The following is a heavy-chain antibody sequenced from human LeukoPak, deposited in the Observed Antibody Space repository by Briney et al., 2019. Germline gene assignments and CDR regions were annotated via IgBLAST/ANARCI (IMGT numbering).Heavy chain of an antibody. CDR2: INPSGGST. CDR3: ARGYLEMATILAFDI. Sequence: ASVKVSCKASGYTFTSYYMHWVRQAPGQGLEWMGIINPSGGSTSYAQKFQGRVTMTRNTSISTAYMELSSLRSEDTAVYYCARGYLEMATILAFDIWGQGTMVTVSS. J-gene: IGHJ3*02. D-gene: IGHD5-24*01. CDR1: GYTFTSYY. V-gene: IGHV1-46*01.